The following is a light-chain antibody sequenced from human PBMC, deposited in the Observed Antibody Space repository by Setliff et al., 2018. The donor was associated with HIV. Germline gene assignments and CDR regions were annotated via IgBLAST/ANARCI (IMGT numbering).Light chain of an antibody. V-gene: IGLV2-8*01. CDR3: SSYAGSNNYV. CDR2: EVN. J-gene: IGLJ1*01. CDR1: SSDVGGYNY. Sequence: QSVLTQPPSASGSPGQSVTISCTGTSSDVGGYNYVSWYQHHPGRPPKLLIYEVNQRPSGIPDRFSGSKSGNTASLTVSGLQTEDEADYYCSSYAGSNNYVFGTGTKVTVL.